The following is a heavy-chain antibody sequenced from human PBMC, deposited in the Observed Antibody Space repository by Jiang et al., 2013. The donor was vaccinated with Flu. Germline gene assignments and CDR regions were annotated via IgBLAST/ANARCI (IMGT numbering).Heavy chain of an antibody. CDR2: ISAYNGNT. CDR3: TRVSGGAPVYHFDY. J-gene: IGHJ4*02. Sequence: GAEVKKPGASVKVSCKASGYTFTSYGISWVRQAPGQGLEWMGWISAYNGNTNYAQKLQGRVTMTTDTSTSTAYMELRSLRSDDTAIYYCTRVSGGAPVYHFDYWGQGAQVTVSS. D-gene: IGHD2-8*02. V-gene: IGHV1-18*01. CDR1: GYTFTSYG.